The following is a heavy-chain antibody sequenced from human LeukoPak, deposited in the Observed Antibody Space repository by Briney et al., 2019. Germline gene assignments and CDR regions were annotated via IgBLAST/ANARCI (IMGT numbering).Heavy chain of an antibody. V-gene: IGHV4-59*12. CDR3: ARAFGTYEYFFDY. CDR2: IYYSGST. J-gene: IGHJ4*02. Sequence: SETLSLTCTVSGGSISSYYWSWIRQPPGKGLEWIGYIYYSGSTNYNPSLKSRVTISVDTSKNQFSLKLSSVTAADTAVYYCARAFGTYEYFFDYWGQGTLVPVSS. D-gene: IGHD1-26*01. CDR1: GGSISSYY.